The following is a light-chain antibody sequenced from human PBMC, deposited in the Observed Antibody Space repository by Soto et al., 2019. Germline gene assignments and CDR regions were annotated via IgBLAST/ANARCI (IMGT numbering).Light chain of an antibody. CDR1: QSVLYSSNNKNY. CDR3: QQYESTPPT. Sequence: DIVMTQSPDSLAVSLGERATINCKSSQSVLYSSNNKNYLAWYQQRPGQPPKLLIYWASTRESGVPDRVSGSGSGTDFTLTITSLQDEDVAVYYCQQYESTPPTFGQGTKLEIK. V-gene: IGKV4-1*01. J-gene: IGKJ2*01. CDR2: WAS.